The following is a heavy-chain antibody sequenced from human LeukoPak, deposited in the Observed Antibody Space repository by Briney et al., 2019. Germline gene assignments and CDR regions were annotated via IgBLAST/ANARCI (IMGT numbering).Heavy chain of an antibody. CDR2: ISGSGGST. V-gene: IGHV3-23*01. J-gene: IGHJ4*02. Sequence: GGALRLSCAASVFTFSSYAMSWVRQAAGPGLEWVSGISGSGGSTYYADSVKGRFTISRDNSKNTLYLQMNSLRAEDTAVYYCAKEGSTWYYFDYWGQGTLVTVSS. CDR1: VFTFSSYA. CDR3: AKEGSTWYYFDY. D-gene: IGHD6-13*01.